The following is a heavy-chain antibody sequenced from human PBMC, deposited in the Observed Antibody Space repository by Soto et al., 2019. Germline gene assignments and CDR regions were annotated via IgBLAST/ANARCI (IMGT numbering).Heavy chain of an antibody. Sequence: ASVKVSCKASGGTFSSYAISWVRQAPGQGLEWMGGIIPIFGTANYAQKFQGRVTITADKSTSTAYMELSSLRSEDTAVYYCASDLVAPSHFSNQGYWDRSNAFDLWGQGTMVTVSS. V-gene: IGHV1-69*06. CDR3: ASDLVAPSHFSNQGYWDRSNAFDL. CDR2: IIPIFGTA. J-gene: IGHJ3*01. CDR1: GGTFSSYA. D-gene: IGHD5-12*01.